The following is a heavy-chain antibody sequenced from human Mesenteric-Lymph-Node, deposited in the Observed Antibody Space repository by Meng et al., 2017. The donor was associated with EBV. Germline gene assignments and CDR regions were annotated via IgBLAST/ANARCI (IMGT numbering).Heavy chain of an antibody. V-gene: IGHV4-39*07. Sequence: QLLLQESGPGLVRPSDTRVLTCYVSGASISSSNYYWAWIRQPPGKGLEWIGNIDYSGSTYYNPSLKSRVTISVDTSQFSLKLTSVTAADTAIYYCAKDAGDEGFFWFDPWGQGTLCIVSS. CDR2: IDYSGST. J-gene: IGHJ5*02. CDR3: AKDAGDEGFFWFDP. D-gene: IGHD5-24*01. CDR1: GASISSSNYY.